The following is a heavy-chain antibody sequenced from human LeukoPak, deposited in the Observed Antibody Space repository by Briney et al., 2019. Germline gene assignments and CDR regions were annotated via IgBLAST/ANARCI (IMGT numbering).Heavy chain of an antibody. D-gene: IGHD2-2*01. CDR3: ATYCSSTSCYLSFDY. CDR2: ISAYNGNT. V-gene: IGHV1-18*01. Sequence: ASVTVSCKASGYTFTSYGISWVRQAPGQGLEWMGWISAYNGNTNYAQKLQGRVTMTTDTSTSTAYMELRGLRSDDTAVYYCATYCSSTSCYLSFDYWGQGTLVTVSS. CDR1: GYTFTSYG. J-gene: IGHJ4*02.